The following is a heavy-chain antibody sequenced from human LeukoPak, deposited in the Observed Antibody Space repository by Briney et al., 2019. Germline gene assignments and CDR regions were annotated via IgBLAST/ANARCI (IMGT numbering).Heavy chain of an antibody. CDR1: GGSISSYY. V-gene: IGHV4-59*12. J-gene: IGHJ4*02. CDR2: IYYSGST. D-gene: IGHD3-10*01. Sequence: PSETLSLTCTVSGGSISSYYWSWIRQPPGKGLEWIGYIYYSGSTNYNPSLKSRVTISVDTSKNQFSLKLSSVTAADTAVYYCARWSTYYYGSGIGYWGQGTLVTVSS. CDR3: ARWSTYYYGSGIGY.